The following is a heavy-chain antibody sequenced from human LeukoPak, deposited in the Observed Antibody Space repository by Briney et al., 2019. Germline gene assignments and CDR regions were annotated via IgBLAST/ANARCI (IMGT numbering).Heavy chain of an antibody. Sequence: SGTLSLTCTVSNGSISSGSYYWGWIRQPPSKGLEWIGSIYYSGNTYYNPSLKSRVTISVDTSKNQFSLKLSSVTAADTAIYYCARDTKQWLLLTTLFDYWGQGTLVTVSS. CDR3: ARDTKQWLLLTTLFDY. CDR2: IYYSGNT. D-gene: IGHD6-19*01. CDR1: NGSISSGSYY. J-gene: IGHJ4*02. V-gene: IGHV4-39*07.